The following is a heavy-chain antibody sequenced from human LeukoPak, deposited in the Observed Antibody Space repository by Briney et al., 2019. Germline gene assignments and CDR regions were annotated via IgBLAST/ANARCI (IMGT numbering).Heavy chain of an antibody. Sequence: GGSLRLSCAASGSTFSSYAMSWVRQAPGKGLEWVSAISGSGSSTYYADSVKGRFTISRDTSKNTLYLQMNTLRAEDTAVYYCAKEPYYYDSSGYSGLFDFWGQGTLVTVSS. V-gene: IGHV3-23*01. D-gene: IGHD3-22*01. J-gene: IGHJ4*02. CDR1: GSTFSSYA. CDR3: AKEPYYYDSSGYSGLFDF. CDR2: ISGSGSST.